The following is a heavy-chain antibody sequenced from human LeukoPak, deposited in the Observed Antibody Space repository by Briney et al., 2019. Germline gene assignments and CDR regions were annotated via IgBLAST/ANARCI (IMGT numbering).Heavy chain of an antibody. CDR2: IRYDGSNK. D-gene: IGHD6-6*01. V-gene: IGHV3-30*02. J-gene: IGHJ6*03. Sequence: LPGGSLRLSCAASGFTFSSYGMHWVRQAPGKGLEWVAFIRYDGSNKYYADSVKGRFTISRDNSKNTLYLQMNSLRAEDTAVYYCAKDFIAAQNYYYYYMDVWGKGTTVTVSS. CDR3: AKDFIAAQNYYYYYMDV. CDR1: GFTFSSYG.